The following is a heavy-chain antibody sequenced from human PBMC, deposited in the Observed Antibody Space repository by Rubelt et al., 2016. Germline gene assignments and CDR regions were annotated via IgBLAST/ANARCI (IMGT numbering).Heavy chain of an antibody. J-gene: IGHJ1*01. CDR1: GFTFTRYW. V-gene: IGHV3-7*01. CDR3: ARGPPGIAVADFQH. Sequence: GGSLTLSCAASGFTFTRYWMSWVRQTPGKGLEWVANIKQDGSEKYYVDSVKGRFTISRDNAKNSLYLQMNSLRAEDTAVYYCARGPPGIAVADFQHWGQGTLVTVSS. D-gene: IGHD6-19*01. CDR2: IKQDGSEK.